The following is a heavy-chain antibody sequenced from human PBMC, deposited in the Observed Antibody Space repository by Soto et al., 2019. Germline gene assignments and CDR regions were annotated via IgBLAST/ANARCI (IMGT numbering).Heavy chain of an antibody. CDR1: GYTFVNYE. CDR2: MNPHSGDT. Sequence: QVQLVQSGAEVKKPGASVKVSCKASGYTFVNYEINWVRQATGQGLEWLGCMNPHSGDTFYAQNFQGRFTMTRNTSITTAYMELNSLKSEDTAVYYCARQQAMDYWGQGTLVIVSS. J-gene: IGHJ4*02. CDR3: ARQQAMDY. V-gene: IGHV1-8*01.